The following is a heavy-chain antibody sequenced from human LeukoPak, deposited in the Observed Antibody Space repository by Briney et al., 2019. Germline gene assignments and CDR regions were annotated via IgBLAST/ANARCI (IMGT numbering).Heavy chain of an antibody. J-gene: IGHJ5*02. Sequence: NPGGSLRLSCAASGFTFSDYYMSWIRQAPGKGLEWVSYISSSGSTIYYADSVKGRFTISRDNAKNSLYLQMNSLRAEDTAVYYCARDRGGFYSNYVDWFDPWGQGTLVTVSS. D-gene: IGHD4-4*01. CDR3: ARDRGGFYSNYVDWFDP. CDR1: GFTFSDYY. CDR2: ISSSGSTI. V-gene: IGHV3-11*04.